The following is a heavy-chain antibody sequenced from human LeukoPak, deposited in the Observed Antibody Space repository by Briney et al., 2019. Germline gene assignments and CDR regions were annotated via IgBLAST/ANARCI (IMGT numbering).Heavy chain of an antibody. V-gene: IGHV3-13*01. Sequence: GGSLRLSCAASGFTFSTYDLHWVRQSPGKGLEWVSGICTGGDTYYLDSVKGRFTISRENAKNSLYLQMNSLRAGDTAVYYCAVGRRDGNNFPFEYWGQGTLVTVSS. D-gene: IGHD5-24*01. CDR2: ICTGGDT. CDR3: AVGRRDGNNFPFEY. J-gene: IGHJ4*02. CDR1: GFTFSTYD.